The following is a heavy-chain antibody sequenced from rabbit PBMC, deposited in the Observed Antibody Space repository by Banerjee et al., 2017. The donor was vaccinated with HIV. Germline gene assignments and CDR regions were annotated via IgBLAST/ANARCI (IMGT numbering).Heavy chain of an antibody. J-gene: IGHJ4*01. D-gene: IGHD2-1*01. Sequence: QSLEESGGDLVKPGASLTLTCKASGLDFSSSYWICWVRQAPGKGLEWIACIYTASSGSTAYASWVNGRFTISRSTSLNTVDLKMTSLTAADTATYFCARNLAGAADDYDGYFNLWGPGTLVTVS. V-gene: IGHV1S43*01. CDR3: ARNLAGAADDYDGYFNL. CDR2: IYTASSGST. CDR1: GLDFSSSYW.